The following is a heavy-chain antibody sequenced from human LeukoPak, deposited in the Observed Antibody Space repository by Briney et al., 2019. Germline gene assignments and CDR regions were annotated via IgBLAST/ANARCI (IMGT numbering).Heavy chain of an antibody. J-gene: IGHJ5*02. V-gene: IGHV4-4*07. D-gene: IGHD1-7*01. CDR1: GGSISSYY. Sequence: PSETLSLTCTVSGGSISSYYWSWIRQPAGKGLEWIGRMYTSGRTIYNLSLKSRVTMLIDTSKNQFSLKLNSVTAADTAVYYCARDLGSVTGTINWFDPWGQGTLVTVSS. CDR2: MYTSGRT. CDR3: ARDLGSVTGTINWFDP.